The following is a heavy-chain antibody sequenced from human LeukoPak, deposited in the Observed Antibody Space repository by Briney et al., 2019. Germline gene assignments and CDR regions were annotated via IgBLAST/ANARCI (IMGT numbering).Heavy chain of an antibody. CDR3: TTAAGDYYDTSGYFFDY. Sequence: GGSLRLSCAASGFTFSSYWMSWVRQAPGKGLEWVANIKQDGSEKYYVDSVKGRFTISRDNAKNSLYLQMNSLRAEDTAVYYCTTAAGDYYDTSGYFFDYWGQGTLVTVSS. CDR2: IKQDGSEK. J-gene: IGHJ4*02. D-gene: IGHD3-22*01. CDR1: GFTFSSYW. V-gene: IGHV3-7*03.